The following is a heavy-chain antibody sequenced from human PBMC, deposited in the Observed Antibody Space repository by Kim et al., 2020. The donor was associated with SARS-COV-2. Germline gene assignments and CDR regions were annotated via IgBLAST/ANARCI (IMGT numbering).Heavy chain of an antibody. CDR3: ANLGGRPGASVGY. V-gene: IGHV4-4*02. D-gene: IGHD3-16*01. Sequence: SETLSLTCAVSGGSISSSNWWSWVRQPPGKGLEWIGEIYHSGSTNYNPSLKSRVTISVDKSKNQFSLKLSSVTAADTAVYYCANLGGRPGASVGYLGQGTLVTVSS. J-gene: IGHJ4*02. CDR1: GGSISSSNW. CDR2: IYHSGST.